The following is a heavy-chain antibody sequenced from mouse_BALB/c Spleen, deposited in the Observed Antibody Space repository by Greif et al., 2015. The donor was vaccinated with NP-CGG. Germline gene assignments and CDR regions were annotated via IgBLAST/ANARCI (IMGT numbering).Heavy chain of an antibody. CDR1: GYSITSDYA. CDR2: ISYSGST. J-gene: IGHJ3*01. Sequence: DVKLQESGPGLVKPSQSLSLTCTVTGYSITSDYAWNWIRQFPGNKLEWMGYISYSGSTSYNPSLKSRISITRDTSKNQFFLQLNSVTTEDTATYYCAGGDYVWFAYWGQGTLVTVSA. CDR3: AGGDYVWFAY. V-gene: IGHV3-2*02. D-gene: IGHD2-4*01.